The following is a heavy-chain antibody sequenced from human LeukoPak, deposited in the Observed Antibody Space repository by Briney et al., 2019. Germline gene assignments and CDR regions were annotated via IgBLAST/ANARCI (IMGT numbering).Heavy chain of an antibody. Sequence: GGSLRLSSAASEFIFSNYWMSWVRQAPGKGLEWVANIKPDGSEKNYVDSVRGRFTISRDNAKSSVFLQMNSLRAEDTAVYYCARRGYTFDYWGLGTLVTVSS. J-gene: IGHJ4*02. D-gene: IGHD5-24*01. CDR3: ARRGYTFDY. CDR2: IKPDGSEK. V-gene: IGHV3-7*01. CDR1: EFIFSNYW.